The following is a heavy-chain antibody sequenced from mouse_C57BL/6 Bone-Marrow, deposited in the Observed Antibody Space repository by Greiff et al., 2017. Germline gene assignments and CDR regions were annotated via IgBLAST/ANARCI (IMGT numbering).Heavy chain of an antibody. V-gene: IGHV1-52*01. J-gene: IGHJ4*01. CDR3: SRAGYGSSYDYAMDY. D-gene: IGHD1-1*01. CDR1: GYTFTSYW. Sequence: QVQLQQPGAELVRPGSSVKLSCKASGYTFTSYWMHWVKQRPIQGLEWIGNIDPSDSEPHYNQKFKDKATLTVDKSSSTAYMQRRRRTSEDSAVYYWSRAGYGSSYDYAMDYWGQGTSVTVSS. CDR2: IDPSDSEP.